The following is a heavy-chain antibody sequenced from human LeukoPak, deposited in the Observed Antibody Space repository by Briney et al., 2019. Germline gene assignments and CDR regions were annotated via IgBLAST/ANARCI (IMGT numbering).Heavy chain of an antibody. D-gene: IGHD6-13*01. CDR2: SYHSGST. CDR1: GGSISSGGYS. CDR3: ARFGAAAGINGGGSRNWFDP. V-gene: IGHV4-61*08. Sequence: SETLSLTCAVSGGSISSGGYSWSWIRQPPGKGLEWSGYSYHSGSTNYNPSLKSRVTISVDTSRNQFSLKLSSVTAADTAVYYCARFGAAAGINGGGSRNWFDPWGQGTLVTVSS. J-gene: IGHJ5*02.